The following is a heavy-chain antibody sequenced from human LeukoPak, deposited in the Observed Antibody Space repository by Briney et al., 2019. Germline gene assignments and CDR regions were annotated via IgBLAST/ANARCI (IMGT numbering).Heavy chain of an antibody. CDR2: IYYSGST. D-gene: IGHD3-22*01. Sequence: SETLSLTCTVSGGSISSSSYYWGWIRQPPGKGLEWIGSIYYSGSTYYNPSLKSRVTISVDTSKNQFSLNLNSVTAADTAVYYCAMKTPGYDSSGYLWTFNYWGQGTLVTVSS. CDR3: AMKTPGYDSSGYLWTFNY. J-gene: IGHJ4*02. CDR1: GGSISSSSYY. V-gene: IGHV4-39*07.